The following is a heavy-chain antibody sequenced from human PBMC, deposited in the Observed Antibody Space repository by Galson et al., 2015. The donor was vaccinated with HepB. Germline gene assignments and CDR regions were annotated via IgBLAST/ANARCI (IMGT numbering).Heavy chain of an antibody. D-gene: IGHD2-2*01. CDR3: ARVLSTSWASGFDF. J-gene: IGHJ4*02. Sequence: SLRLSCAGSEFIFSDFTMNWVRQAPGKGLEWVSSISSSGYYTDYADSVKGRFTISRDNAKNSLFLQMNSLRADDTAVYYWARVLSTSWASGFDFWGQETMVTVS. CDR2: ISSSGYYT. V-gene: IGHV3-21*01. CDR1: EFIFSDFT.